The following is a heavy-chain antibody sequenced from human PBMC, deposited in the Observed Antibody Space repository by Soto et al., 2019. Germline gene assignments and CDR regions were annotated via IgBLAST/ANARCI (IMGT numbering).Heavy chain of an antibody. V-gene: IGHV4-59*01. J-gene: IGHJ4*02. CDR2: IYYSGST. CDR1: GGSISSYY. Sequence: SETLSLTCAVSGGSISSYYWSWIRQPPGKGLEWIGYIYYSGSTNYNPSLKSRVTISVDTSKNQFSLKVSSVTAADTAVYYCARQMTTLTTFDYWGQGTLVTVSS. CDR3: ARQMTTLTTFDY. D-gene: IGHD4-17*01.